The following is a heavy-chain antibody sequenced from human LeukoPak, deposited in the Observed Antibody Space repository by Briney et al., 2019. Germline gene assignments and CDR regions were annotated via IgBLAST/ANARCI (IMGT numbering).Heavy chain of an antibody. Sequence: GGSLRLSCAASGFTFSSYGMHWVRQAPGKGLEWVAFIRYDGSNKYYADSVKGRFTISRDNSKNTLYLQMNSLRAEDTAVYYCAKVEYSSSWYGVGSLDCWGQGTLVTVSS. V-gene: IGHV3-30*02. D-gene: IGHD6-13*01. CDR3: AKVEYSSSWYGVGSLDC. CDR2: IRYDGSNK. J-gene: IGHJ4*02. CDR1: GFTFSSYG.